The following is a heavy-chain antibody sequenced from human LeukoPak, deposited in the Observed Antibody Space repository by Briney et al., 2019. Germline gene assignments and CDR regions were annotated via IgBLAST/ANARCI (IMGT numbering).Heavy chain of an antibody. CDR2: ISPGGGSP. J-gene: IGHJ4*02. V-gene: IGHV1-46*01. CDR3: VCGNGKGDFYYDG. CDR1: GYTFTTYY. Sequence: ASVKVSCKASGYTFTTYYNHLVRQAPAPGIEWMGMISPGGGSPTYLQKLQGRDTTTRDTTTGTAYIDPSSVRSENTTLYYFVCGNGKGDFYYDGWGQRTLVSAAS. D-gene: IGHD2-21*02.